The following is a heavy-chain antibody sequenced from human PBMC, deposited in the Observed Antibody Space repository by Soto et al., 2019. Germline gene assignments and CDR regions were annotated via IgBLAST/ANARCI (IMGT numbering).Heavy chain of an antibody. Sequence: GGSLRLSCAASEVTFKGYWLHWVRHVPGKGLMWVAHISTDGTNTNYADSVKGRLTISRDNAKSTLFLEMNGLRDEDTAVYYCAREFCNFGNCHTYFFDPWGQGIPVTVSS. J-gene: IGHJ5*02. CDR1: EVTFKGYW. CDR2: ISTDGTNT. CDR3: AREFCNFGNCHTYFFDP. V-gene: IGHV3-74*01. D-gene: IGHD1-7*01.